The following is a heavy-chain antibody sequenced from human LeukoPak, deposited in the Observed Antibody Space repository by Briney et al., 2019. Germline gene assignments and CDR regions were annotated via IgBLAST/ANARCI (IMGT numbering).Heavy chain of an antibody. Sequence: GGSLRLSCAASGFTFSSYAMSWVRQAPGKGLEWVSAISGSGGSTYYADSVKGRFTISRDNSKNTLYLQMNSLRAEDTAVCYCAKLKYSSGWSLGYWGQGTLVTVSS. V-gene: IGHV3-23*01. CDR2: ISGSGGST. CDR1: GFTFSSYA. J-gene: IGHJ4*02. D-gene: IGHD6-19*01. CDR3: AKLKYSSGWSLGY.